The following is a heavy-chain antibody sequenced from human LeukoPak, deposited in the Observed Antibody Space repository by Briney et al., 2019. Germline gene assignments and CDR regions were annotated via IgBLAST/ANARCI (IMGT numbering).Heavy chain of an antibody. CDR3: ARGLSKVSSWIDY. CDR2: ISSSSSYI. V-gene: IGHV3-21*01. Sequence: PGRSLRLSCAASGFTFSSYSMNWVRQAPGKGLEWVSSISSSSSYIYYADSVKGRFTISRDNAKNSLYLQMNSLRAEDTAVYYCARGLSKVSSWIDYWGQGTLVTVSS. D-gene: IGHD6-13*01. J-gene: IGHJ4*02. CDR1: GFTFSSYS.